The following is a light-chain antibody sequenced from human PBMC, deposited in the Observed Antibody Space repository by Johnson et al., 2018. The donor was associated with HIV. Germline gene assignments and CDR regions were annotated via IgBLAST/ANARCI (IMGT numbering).Light chain of an antibody. CDR3: GTWDSSLSTSV. J-gene: IGLJ1*01. CDR2: DND. CDR1: DSNIGNNY. V-gene: IGLV1-51*01. Sequence: QSVLSQPPSVSAAPGQKVTISCFGSDSNIGNNYVSWYQQLPGTAPKLLIYDNDKRPSGIPDRFSGSKSGPSATLGITGLQTGDEADYYCGTWDSSLSTSVFGTGTKVTVL.